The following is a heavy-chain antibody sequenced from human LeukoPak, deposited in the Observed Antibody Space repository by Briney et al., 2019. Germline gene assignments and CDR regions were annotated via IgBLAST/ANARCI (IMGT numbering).Heavy chain of an antibody. CDR2: ISSSGGST. J-gene: IGHJ3*02. D-gene: IGHD1-14*01. V-gene: IGHV3-23*01. CDR3: ARARNSYDAFDI. CDR1: GFTFSSYA. Sequence: PGGSLRLSCAASGFTFSSYAMTWVRQAPGKGLEWVSTISSSGGSTYYADSVKGRFTISRDNSKNTLYLQMNSLRAEDTAVYYCARARNSYDAFDIWGQGTMVTVSS.